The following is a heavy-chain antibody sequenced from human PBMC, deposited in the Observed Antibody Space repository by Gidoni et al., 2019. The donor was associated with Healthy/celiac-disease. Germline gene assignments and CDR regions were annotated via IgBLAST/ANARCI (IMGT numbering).Heavy chain of an antibody. J-gene: IGHJ3*02. CDR3: ARNYGDELDAFDI. CDR1: GFTFSSYW. D-gene: IGHD4-17*01. V-gene: IGHV3-7*01. Sequence: EVQLVESGGGLVQPGGSLRLSCEASGFTFSSYWMSWVRQAPGKGLEWVANIKQDGSEKYYVDSVKGRFTISRDNAKNSLYLQMNSLRAEDTAVYYCARNYGDELDAFDIWGQGTMVTVSS. CDR2: IKQDGSEK.